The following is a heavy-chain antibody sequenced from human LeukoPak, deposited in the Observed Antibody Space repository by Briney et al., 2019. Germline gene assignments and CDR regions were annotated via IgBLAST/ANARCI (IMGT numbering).Heavy chain of an antibody. CDR3: ARDQAGPYSSGWHYFDY. CDR1: GGSISSYY. D-gene: IGHD6-19*01. Sequence: SETLSLTCTVSGGSISSYYWSSIRQPPGKGLEWIGYIYYSGSTNYNPSLKSRVTISVDTSKNQFSLKLSSVTAADTAVYYCARDQAGPYSSGWHYFDYWGQGTLVTVFS. V-gene: IGHV4-59*01. J-gene: IGHJ4*02. CDR2: IYYSGST.